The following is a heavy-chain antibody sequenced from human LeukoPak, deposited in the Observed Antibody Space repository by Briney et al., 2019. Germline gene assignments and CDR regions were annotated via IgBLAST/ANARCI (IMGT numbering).Heavy chain of an antibody. CDR1: GFTFSSYV. Sequence: GGSLRLSCAASGFTFSSYVMSWVRQAPGKGLEWVSHISGTGGSTYYADSVKGRFTISRDNSKNMLNLQMNSLRAEDTAVYYCAKKAVAGDWGQGTLVTVSS. CDR2: ISGTGGST. CDR3: AKKAVAGD. V-gene: IGHV3-23*01. D-gene: IGHD6-19*01. J-gene: IGHJ4*02.